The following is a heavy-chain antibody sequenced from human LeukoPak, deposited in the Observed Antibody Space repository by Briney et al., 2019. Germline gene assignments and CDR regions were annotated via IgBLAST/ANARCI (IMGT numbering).Heavy chain of an antibody. CDR3: ARQPYDYVWGSYRINWFDP. Sequence: PSETLSLTCTVSGGSISSYYWSWIRQPPGKGLEWIGYIYYSGSTNYNPSLKSRVTISVDTSKNQFSLKLSSVTAADTAVYYCARQPYDYVWGSYRINWFDPWGQGTLVTVSS. V-gene: IGHV4-59*08. CDR1: GGSISSYY. CDR2: IYYSGST. D-gene: IGHD3-16*02. J-gene: IGHJ5*02.